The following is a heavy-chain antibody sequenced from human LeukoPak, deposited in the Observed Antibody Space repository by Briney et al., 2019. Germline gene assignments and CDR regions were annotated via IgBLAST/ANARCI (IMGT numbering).Heavy chain of an antibody. V-gene: IGHV3-23*01. CDR3: AKDVKSYYDSSGYYHFDY. CDR1: GFTFSSYA. Sequence: GGSLRLSCAASGFTFSSYAMSWVRQAPGKGLEWVSAISGSGGSTYYADSVKGRFTISRDNSKNTLYLQMNSLRAEDTAVYYCAKDVKSYYDSSGYYHFDYWGQGTLVTVSS. J-gene: IGHJ4*02. CDR2: ISGSGGST. D-gene: IGHD3-22*01.